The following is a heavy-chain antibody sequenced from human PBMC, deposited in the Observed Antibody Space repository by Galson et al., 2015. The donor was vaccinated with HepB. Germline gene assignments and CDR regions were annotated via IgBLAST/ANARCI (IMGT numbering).Heavy chain of an antibody. CDR2: IFYTGRT. CDR3: TRQGSSSGWADG. J-gene: IGHJ4*02. V-gene: IGHV4-39*01. D-gene: IGHD6-19*01. Sequence: SETLSLTCAVSGDSVNSRTYYWGWIRQSPGKAPERVASIFYTGRTYYNPSLNNRATISVDTPNNAFSLRLRSVTAADTAVYYCTRQGSSSGWADGWGQGILVTVSS. CDR1: GDSVNSRTYY.